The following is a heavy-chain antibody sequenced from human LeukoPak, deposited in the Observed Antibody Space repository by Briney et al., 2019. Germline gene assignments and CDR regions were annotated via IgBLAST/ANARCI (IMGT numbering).Heavy chain of an antibody. CDR2: ITPIIDVS. CDR3: ARVNLRGSQYNWFDP. Sequence: GASVKVSCKASGGTFSSYAISWVRQAPGQGLEWMGKITPIIDVSKYAQKFQGRLTITADKSTATVYMELSGLKSEDTAVYYCARVNLRGSQYNWFDPWGQGTLVTVSS. D-gene: IGHD1-1*01. V-gene: IGHV1-69*04. CDR1: GGTFSSYA. J-gene: IGHJ5*02.